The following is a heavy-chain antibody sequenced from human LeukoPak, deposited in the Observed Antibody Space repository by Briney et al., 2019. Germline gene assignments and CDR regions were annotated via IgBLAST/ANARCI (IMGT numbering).Heavy chain of an antibody. V-gene: IGHV3-53*01. CDR3: ARGRFPVDY. CDR1: GFIVSSTY. J-gene: IGHJ4*02. D-gene: IGHD3-10*01. CDR2: IYGGGNT. Sequence: PGGSLRLSCTASGFIVSSTYMTWVRQAPGKGLEWVSVIYGGGNTYYADSVQGRFTTSRDNSKNTLYLQMNSLRVEDTAVYYCARGRFPVDYWGQGTLVTVSS.